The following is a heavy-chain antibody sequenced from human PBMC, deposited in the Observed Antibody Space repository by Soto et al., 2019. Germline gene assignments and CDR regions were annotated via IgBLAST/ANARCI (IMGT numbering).Heavy chain of an antibody. CDR3: ARWGYSSSSNGMDV. D-gene: IGHD6-13*01. J-gene: IGHJ6*01. Sequence: GASVKVSCKASGYTFTSYGISWVRQAPGQGLEWMGWISAYNGNTNYAQKLQGRVTMTTDTSTSTAYMELRSLRSDDTAVYSCARWGYSSSSNGMDVWGQGTTVTVAS. V-gene: IGHV1-18*01. CDR2: ISAYNGNT. CDR1: GYTFTSYG.